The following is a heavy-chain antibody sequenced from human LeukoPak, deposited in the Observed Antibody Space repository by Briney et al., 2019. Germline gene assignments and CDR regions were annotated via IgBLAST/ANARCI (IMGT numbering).Heavy chain of an antibody. CDR2: INHSGST. D-gene: IGHD3-9*01. V-gene: IGHV4-34*01. CDR3: AREDDIPGYYYYMDV. Sequence: SETLSLTCAVYGGSFSGYYWSWIRQPPGKGLEWIGEINHSGSTNYNPSLKSRVTISVDTSKNQFSLKLSSVTAADTAVYYCAREDDIPGYYYYMDVWGKGTTVTVSS. J-gene: IGHJ6*03. CDR1: GGSFSGYY.